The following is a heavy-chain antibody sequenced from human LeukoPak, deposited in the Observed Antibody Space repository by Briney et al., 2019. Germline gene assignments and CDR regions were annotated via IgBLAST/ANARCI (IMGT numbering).Heavy chain of an antibody. CDR2: ISGSGGST. CDR1: GFTFSSYG. CDR3: AKDLRRTAPTYYDILTGYYDIDY. V-gene: IGHV3-23*01. Sequence: GGSLRLSCAASGFTFSSYGMHWVRQAPGKGLEWVSAISGSGGSTYYADSVKGRFTISRDNSKNTLYLQMNSLRAEDTAVYYCAKDLRRTAPTYYDILTGYYDIDYWGQGTLVTVS. D-gene: IGHD3-9*01. J-gene: IGHJ4*02.